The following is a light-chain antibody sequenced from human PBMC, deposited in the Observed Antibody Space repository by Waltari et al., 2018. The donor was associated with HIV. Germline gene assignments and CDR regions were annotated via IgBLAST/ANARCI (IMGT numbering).Light chain of an antibody. CDR1: QTIDNY. Sequence: DVLVPHLPSTLTASAGDRAAIPCRVSQTIDNYLAWYQQRPGEAPNLLLYRASTLEIGVPSRFSGSGSGTDFTLTINNLQPNDSATYYCQQYQSYSLFMFGPGTKVEIK. CDR3: QQYQSYSLFM. J-gene: IGKJ1*01. V-gene: IGKV1-5*03. CDR2: RAS.